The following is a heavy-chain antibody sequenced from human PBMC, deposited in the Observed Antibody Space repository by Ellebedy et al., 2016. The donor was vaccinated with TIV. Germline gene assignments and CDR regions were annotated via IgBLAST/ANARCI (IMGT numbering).Heavy chain of an antibody. CDR1: GFTFSSYA. J-gene: IGHJ4*02. CDR2: ISGSGGST. V-gene: IGHV3-23*01. Sequence: GGSLRLSCAASGFTFSSYAMSWVRQAPGKGLEWVSAISGSGGSTYYADSVKGRFTISRDNSKNTLYLQINSLRAEDTAVYYCAKGVGATWYRGFDYWGQGTLVTVSS. D-gene: IGHD1-26*01. CDR3: AKGVGATWYRGFDY.